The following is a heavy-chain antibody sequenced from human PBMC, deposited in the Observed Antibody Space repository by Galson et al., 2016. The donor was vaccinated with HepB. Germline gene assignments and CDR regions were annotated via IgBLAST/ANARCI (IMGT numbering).Heavy chain of an antibody. CDR1: GFTFTAYG. V-gene: IGHV1-2*02. D-gene: IGHD3-10*01. Sequence: SVKVSCKASGFTFTAYGISWVRQAPGQGLEWMGWINPNSGGTNYAQKFQSRVTMTRDTSISTAYMELSGLKSDDTAVYYCARVFTMVRGVTNTFYYYGMDVWGQGTTVTVSS. J-gene: IGHJ6*02. CDR2: INPNSGGT. CDR3: ARVFTMVRGVTNTFYYYGMDV.